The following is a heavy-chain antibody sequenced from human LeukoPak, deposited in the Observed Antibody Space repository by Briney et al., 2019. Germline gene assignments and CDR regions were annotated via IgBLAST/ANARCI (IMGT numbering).Heavy chain of an antibody. CDR3: AKIPDRGDYVWFDP. CDR1: GFTFSSYA. D-gene: IGHD4-17*01. V-gene: IGHV3-23*01. CDR2: ISGSGGST. J-gene: IGHJ5*02. Sequence: GGSLRLSCSASGFTFSSYAMSWVRQAPGKGLEWVSAISGSGGSTYYADSVKGRFTISRDNSKNTLYLQMNSLRAEDTAVYYCAKIPDRGDYVWFDPWGQGTLVTVSS.